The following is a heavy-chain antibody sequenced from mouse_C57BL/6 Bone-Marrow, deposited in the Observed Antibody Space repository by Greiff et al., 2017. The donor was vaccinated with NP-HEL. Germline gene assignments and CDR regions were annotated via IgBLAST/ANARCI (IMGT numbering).Heavy chain of an antibody. Sequence: EVKLVESGGGLVKPGGSLKLSCAASGFTFSSYAMSWVRQTPEKRLEWVATISDGGSYTYYPDNVKGRFTISRDNAKNNLYLQMSHLKSEDTAMYYCARVPYDGYYLAGFAYWGQGTLVTVSA. V-gene: IGHV5-4*03. J-gene: IGHJ3*01. CDR3: ARVPYDGYYLAGFAY. CDR1: GFTFSSYA. CDR2: ISDGGSYT. D-gene: IGHD2-3*01.